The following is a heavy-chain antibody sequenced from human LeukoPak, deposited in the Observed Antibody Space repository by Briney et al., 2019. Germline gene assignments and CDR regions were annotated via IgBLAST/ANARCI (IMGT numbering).Heavy chain of an antibody. Sequence: SETLSLTCTVSGGSMSSGGYYWSWIRQHPGKGLEWIGYIYYSGSTFFNPSLKSRVTISVDRSKNQFSLKLNSVTAADTAVYYCARLPRYDFWSWGQGTLVTVSS. CDR1: GGSMSSGGYY. D-gene: IGHD3-3*01. CDR2: IYYSGST. CDR3: ARLPRYDFWS. V-gene: IGHV4-31*03. J-gene: IGHJ4*02.